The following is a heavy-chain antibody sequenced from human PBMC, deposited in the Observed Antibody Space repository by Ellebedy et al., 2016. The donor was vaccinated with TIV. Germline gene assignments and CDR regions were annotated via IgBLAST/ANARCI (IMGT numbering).Heavy chain of an antibody. CDR1: GFTFITYG. J-gene: IGHJ4*02. CDR3: VKDGDYASFAY. CDR2: IQYDGSNK. V-gene: IGHV3-30*02. Sequence: GESLKISCAASGFTFITYGMHWVRQAPGKGLEWVAFIQYDGSNKNYADSVKGRVTISRENSKNTLYLQMNSLRTEDTAVYYCVKDGDYASFAYWGQGTLVTVSS. D-gene: IGHD4-17*01.